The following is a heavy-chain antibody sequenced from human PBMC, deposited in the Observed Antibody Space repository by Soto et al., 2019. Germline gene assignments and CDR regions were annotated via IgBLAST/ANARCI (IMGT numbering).Heavy chain of an antibody. CDR1: GFNFKKFA. Sequence: GGSLRLSCVASGFNFKKFAMAWVRQAAGEGLEWVSGISCCGGSASYADSVKGRFSIARDDSKNTVSLQLNSLRVEDTAQYYCAKADGQQWLIPHLDNWGQGTLVPVSS. V-gene: IGHV3-23*01. CDR3: AKADGQQWLIPHLDN. D-gene: IGHD6-19*01. J-gene: IGHJ4*02. CDR2: ISCCGGSA.